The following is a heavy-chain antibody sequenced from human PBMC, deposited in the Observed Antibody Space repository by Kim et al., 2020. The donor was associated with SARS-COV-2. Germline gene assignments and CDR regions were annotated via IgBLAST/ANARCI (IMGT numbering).Heavy chain of an antibody. CDR2: AKWYN. CDR3: ATWRFDY. Sequence: AKWYNDYAVSVKSRITINPATATNLFSLQLNSLTPEDTAVYYCATWRFDYWGQGTLVTVSS. J-gene: IGHJ4*02. V-gene: IGHV6-1*01.